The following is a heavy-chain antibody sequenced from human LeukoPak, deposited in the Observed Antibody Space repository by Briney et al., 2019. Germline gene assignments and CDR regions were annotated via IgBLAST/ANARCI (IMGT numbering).Heavy chain of an antibody. CDR3: AASGSSTRTFDY. Sequence: SETLSLTCTVSGGSISSYYGSWIRQPAGKGLEWIGRIYTSGSTNYNPSLKSRVTISVDTSKNQFSLKLSSVTAADTAVYYFAASGSSTRTFDYWGQGTLVTVSS. V-gene: IGHV4-4*07. D-gene: IGHD1-26*01. J-gene: IGHJ4*02. CDR1: GGSISSYY. CDR2: IYTSGST.